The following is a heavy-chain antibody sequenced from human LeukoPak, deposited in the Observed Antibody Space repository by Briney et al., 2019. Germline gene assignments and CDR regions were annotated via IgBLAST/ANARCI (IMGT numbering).Heavy chain of an antibody. Sequence: GGSLRLSCAASGFTFSSYAMSWVRQAPGKGLEWVSVISNSGGSTDYADSVKGRFTISRDNSKNTLHLQMNSLRAEDTAVYYCARPSYDSSDYEYFQHWGQGTLVTVSS. V-gene: IGHV3-23*01. CDR2: ISNSGGST. CDR3: ARPSYDSSDYEYFQH. D-gene: IGHD3-22*01. CDR1: GFTFSSYA. J-gene: IGHJ1*01.